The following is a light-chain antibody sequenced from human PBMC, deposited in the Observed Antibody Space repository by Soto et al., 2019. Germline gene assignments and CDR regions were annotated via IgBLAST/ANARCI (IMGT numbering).Light chain of an antibody. V-gene: IGLV2-14*03. CDR3: TSYITGTTV. CDR2: DVN. Sequence: QSALTQPASVSGSPGQSITISCTGTSSDIGGYNYVSWYQQHPGKVPKLVIYDVNNRPSGVSDRFSGSQSGTTASLTISGHQEEDEATYCCTSYITGTTVFGGGTKLTVL. CDR1: SSDIGGYNY. J-gene: IGLJ3*02.